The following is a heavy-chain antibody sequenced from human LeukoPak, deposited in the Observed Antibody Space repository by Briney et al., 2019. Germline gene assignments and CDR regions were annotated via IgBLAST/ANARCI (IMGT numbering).Heavy chain of an antibody. Sequence: PSETLSLTCTVSGYSISSGYYWGWIRQPPGKGLEWIGSIYHSGSTYYNPSLKSRVTISVDTSKNQFSLKLSSVTAADTAVYSCALALLTGDADYWGQGTLVTVSS. D-gene: IGHD7-27*01. V-gene: IGHV4-38-2*02. CDR1: GYSISSGYY. CDR3: ALALLTGDADY. CDR2: IYHSGST. J-gene: IGHJ4*02.